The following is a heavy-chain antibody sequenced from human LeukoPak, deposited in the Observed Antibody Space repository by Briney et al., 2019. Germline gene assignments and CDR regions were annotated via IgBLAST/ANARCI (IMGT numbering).Heavy chain of an antibody. J-gene: IGHJ3*02. CDR1: GGSISSYS. CDR2: IYYSGST. CDR3: VRDRVLGAFDI. D-gene: IGHD3-16*01. Sequence: PSETLSLTCTVSGGSISSYSWTWIRQPPGKGLEWIGSIYYSGSTNYNPSLKSRVTISVDTSKNQFSLKLSSVTAADTAVYYCVRDRVLGAFDIWGQGAMVTVSS. V-gene: IGHV4-59*01.